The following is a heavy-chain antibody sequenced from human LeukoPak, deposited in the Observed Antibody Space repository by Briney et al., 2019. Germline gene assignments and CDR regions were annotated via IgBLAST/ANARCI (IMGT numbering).Heavy chain of an antibody. Sequence: SETLSLTCTVSGGSISSYYWSWIRQPPGKGLEWIGYIYYSGSTNYNPSLKSRVTISVDTSKNQFSLKLSSVTAADTAVYYCASAGWLRLSPEYFQHWGQGTLVTVSS. CDR3: ASAGWLRLSPEYFQH. CDR2: IYYSGST. CDR1: GGSISSYY. D-gene: IGHD5-12*01. J-gene: IGHJ1*01. V-gene: IGHV4-59*01.